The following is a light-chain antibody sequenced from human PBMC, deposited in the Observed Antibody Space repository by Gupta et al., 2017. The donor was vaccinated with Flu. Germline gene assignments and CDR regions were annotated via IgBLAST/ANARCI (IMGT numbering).Light chain of an antibody. CDR2: DAS. Sequence: PATLSMSPGERATLSCRASQSVSSNLAWFQQKPGQAPRLLIYDASTRATDIPARFSGGGSGTEFTLTISRLQSEDFAVYYCQQSNNWPLTFGGGTKVEIK. CDR3: QQSNNWPLT. J-gene: IGKJ4*01. CDR1: QSVSSN. V-gene: IGKV3-15*01.